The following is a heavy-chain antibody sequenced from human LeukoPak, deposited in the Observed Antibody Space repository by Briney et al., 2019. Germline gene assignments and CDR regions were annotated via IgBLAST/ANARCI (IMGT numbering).Heavy chain of an antibody. D-gene: IGHD3-22*01. J-gene: IGHJ3*02. Sequence: GGSLRLSCAASGFTFSNAWMSWVRQAPGKGLEWVGRIKSKTDGGTTDYAAPVKGRFTISRDNSKNTLYLQMNSLKTEDTAVYYCTGDSSGYYYDAFDIWGHGTMVTVSS. CDR1: GFTFSNAW. CDR3: TGDSSGYYYDAFDI. V-gene: IGHV3-15*01. CDR2: IKSKTDGGTT.